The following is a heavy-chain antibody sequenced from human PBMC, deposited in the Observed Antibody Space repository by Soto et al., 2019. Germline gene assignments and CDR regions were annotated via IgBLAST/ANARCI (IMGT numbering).Heavy chain of an antibody. V-gene: IGHV4-59*01. CDR2: IYYTGST. J-gene: IGHJ6*02. CDR3: AKDPFGDYARYYYYGMDV. CDR1: GGSISNYY. Sequence: ETLSLTCSVSGGSISNYYWSWIRQPPGKGLQWIGYIYYTGSTNYNPSLESRVTISVDTSKNQFSLKLDSVTAADTAVYYCAKDPFGDYARYYYYGMDVWGQGTTVTVSS. D-gene: IGHD4-17*01.